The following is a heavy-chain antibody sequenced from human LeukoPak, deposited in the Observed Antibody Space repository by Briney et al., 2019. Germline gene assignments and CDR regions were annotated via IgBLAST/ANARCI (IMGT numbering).Heavy chain of an antibody. D-gene: IGHD3-16*01. CDR1: GFTFSNYA. V-gene: IGHV3-23*01. CDR2: ISTDGSST. J-gene: IGHJ4*02. CDR3: GQGVMAVGDTAYYDY. Sequence: PGGSLGLSCAASGFTFSNYAMGWVRQAPGKGLEWVSTISTDGSSTHYADSVKGRFTISRDSSKNTLYLHMSSLRGEDTAMYYCGQGVMAVGDTAYYDYRGQGTLVTVSS.